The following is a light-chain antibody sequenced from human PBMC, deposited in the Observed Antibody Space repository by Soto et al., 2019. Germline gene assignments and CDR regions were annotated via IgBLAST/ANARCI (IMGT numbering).Light chain of an antibody. J-gene: IGLJ2*01. CDR2: DNN. CDR1: SSNIGNNY. V-gene: IGLV1-51*01. Sequence: QSVLTQPPSVSAAPGQKVTISCSGSSSNIGNNYVSWYQQLPGTAPKLLIYDNNKRPSGIPDRFSGSKSGTSATLGITGLQTGDEADYYCGTWDSSLSAGEVFGGGTK. CDR3: GTWDSSLSAGEV.